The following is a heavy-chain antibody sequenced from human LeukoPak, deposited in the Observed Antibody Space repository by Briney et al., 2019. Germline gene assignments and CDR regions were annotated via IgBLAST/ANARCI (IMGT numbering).Heavy chain of an antibody. V-gene: IGHV1-2*02. CDR2: INPNSGGT. D-gene: IGHD3-3*01. Sequence: AASVKVSCKASGYTFTGYYMHWVRQAPGQGLEWMGWINPNSGGTNYAQKFQGRVTMTRDTSISTAYMELSRLRSDDTAVYYCARDPWRFWSGYHQHNWFDPWGQGTLVTVSS. CDR3: ARDPWRFWSGYHQHNWFDP. CDR1: GYTFTGYY. J-gene: IGHJ5*02.